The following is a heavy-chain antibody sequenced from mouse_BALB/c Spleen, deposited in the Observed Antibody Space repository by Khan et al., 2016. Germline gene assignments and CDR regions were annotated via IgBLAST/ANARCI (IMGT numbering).Heavy chain of an antibody. V-gene: IGHV1-9*01. CDR2: ILPGSGNP. Sequence: QVQLQQSGAELMKPGASVKISCKATGYTFSDSWIEWLKQRPGHGLEWIGEILPGSGNPNYNEKYKGKATFTADTSSNTAYMQLSSLTYEASVVXAGARRGDNPSLDYWGQGTTLTVSS. CDR3: ARRGDNPSLDY. J-gene: IGHJ2*01. D-gene: IGHD1-3*01. CDR1: GYTFSDSW.